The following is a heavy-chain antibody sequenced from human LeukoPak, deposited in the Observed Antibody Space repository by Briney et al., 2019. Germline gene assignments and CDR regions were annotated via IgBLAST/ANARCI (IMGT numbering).Heavy chain of an antibody. CDR2: ISWNSGSI. CDR3: AKATGLWFGEFYDY. J-gene: IGHJ4*02. CDR1: GFTFDDYA. V-gene: IGHV3-9*01. D-gene: IGHD3-10*01. Sequence: GRSLRLSCAASGFTFDDYAMHWVRQAPGKGLEWVSGISWNSGSIGYADSVRGRFTISRDNAKNSLYLQMNSLRAEDTALYYCAKATGLWFGEFYDYWGQGTLVTVSS.